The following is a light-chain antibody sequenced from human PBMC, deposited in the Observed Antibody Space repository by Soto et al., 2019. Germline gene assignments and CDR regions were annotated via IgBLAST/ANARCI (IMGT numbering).Light chain of an antibody. CDR2: AAS. CDR3: QQSYSTPPT. Sequence: DIQMTQSPSSLSASVGDRVTITCRASQSISSYLNWYQQKPGKAPKLLIYAASSLQSGVPSRFSGNASGTDLTLSISSLQPEDFSTYHCQQSYSTPPTFGERTRLETK. CDR1: QSISSY. V-gene: IGKV1-39*01. J-gene: IGKJ5*01.